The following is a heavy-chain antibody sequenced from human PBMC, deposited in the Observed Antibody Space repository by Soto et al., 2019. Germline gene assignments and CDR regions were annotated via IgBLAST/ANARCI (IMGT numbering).Heavy chain of an antibody. CDR2: IIPILGIA. CDR1: GYTFTGYY. Sequence: SVKVSCKASGYTFTGYYMHWVRQAPGQGLEWMGRIIPILGIANYAQKFQGRVTITADKSTSTAYMELSSLRSEDTAVYYCARGLEMAPFAFDIWGQGTMVTVSS. J-gene: IGHJ3*02. D-gene: IGHD5-12*01. V-gene: IGHV1-69*04. CDR3: ARGLEMAPFAFDI.